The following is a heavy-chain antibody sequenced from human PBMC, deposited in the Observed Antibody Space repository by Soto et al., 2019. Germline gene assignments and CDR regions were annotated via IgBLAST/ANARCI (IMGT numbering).Heavy chain of an antibody. CDR2: IYYSGST. D-gene: IGHD3-3*01. CDR1: GGSISSGDYY. J-gene: IGHJ4*02. CDR3: ARGPRITIFGVVIVHFDY. Sequence: SETLSLTCTVSGGSISSGDYYWSWIRQPPGKGLEWIGYIYYSGSTYYNPSLKSRVTISVDTSKNQFSLKLSSVTAADTAVYYCARGPRITIFGVVIVHFDYWGQGTLVTVSS. V-gene: IGHV4-30-4*01.